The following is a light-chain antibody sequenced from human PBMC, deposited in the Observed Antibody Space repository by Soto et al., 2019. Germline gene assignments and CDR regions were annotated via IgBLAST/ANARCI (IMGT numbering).Light chain of an antibody. CDR3: MKGLLNPLT. CDR1: QSLLHSDGYNY. J-gene: IGKJ3*01. V-gene: IGKV2-28*01. CDR2: LGS. Sequence: DIVMTQSPLSLPVTPGEPASISCRSSQSLLHSDGYNYLDWYLQKPGQSPQLLIYLGSNRASGVPDRFSGSGSGTDFTLKISRVEAEDVGVYYCMKGLLNPLTFGPGTKVDIK.